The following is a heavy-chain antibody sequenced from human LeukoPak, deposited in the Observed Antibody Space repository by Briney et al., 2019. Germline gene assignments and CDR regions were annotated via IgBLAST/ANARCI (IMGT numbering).Heavy chain of an antibody. J-gene: IGHJ4*02. CDR2: INTNTGNP. V-gene: IGHV7-4-1*02. CDR1: GYTFTSYA. Sequence: GASVKVSCKASGYTFTSYAMNWVRQAPGQGLEWMGWINTNTGNPTYAQGFTGRFVFSLDTSVNTAYLQISSLKPEDTAVYYCARLPSGSHAVYYFDFWGQGTLVTVSS. CDR3: ARLPSGSHAVYYFDF. D-gene: IGHD1-26*01.